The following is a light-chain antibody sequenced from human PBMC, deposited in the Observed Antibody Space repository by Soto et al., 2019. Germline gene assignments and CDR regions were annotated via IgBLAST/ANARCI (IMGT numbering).Light chain of an antibody. Sequence: EIVLIQSPATLSLSPGERATLSCMASQSVTRSLAWYQQKPGQAPRLLIYDASTRATDIPARFRGSGSGTDFTLTISSLEPEDFAVYYCQQRSNWPLTFGGGTKVEIK. CDR2: DAS. J-gene: IGKJ4*01. CDR1: QSVTRS. CDR3: QQRSNWPLT. V-gene: IGKV3-11*01.